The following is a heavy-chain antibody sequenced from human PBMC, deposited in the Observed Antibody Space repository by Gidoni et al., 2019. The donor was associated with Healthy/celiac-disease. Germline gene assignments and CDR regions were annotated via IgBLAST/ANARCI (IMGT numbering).Heavy chain of an antibody. CDR2: INHSGST. Sequence: QVQLQQCVAGLLMPSDPLSLTCAVYFGYFSGYYWSWIRQPPGKGLEWIGEINHSGSTNYNTSLKSRVTISVDTSKNQFSLKLSSVTAADTAVYYCARERYSSPGPDYWGQGTLVTVSS. D-gene: IGHD5-18*01. CDR1: FGYFSGYY. CDR3: ARERYSSPGPDY. J-gene: IGHJ4*02. V-gene: IGHV4-34*01.